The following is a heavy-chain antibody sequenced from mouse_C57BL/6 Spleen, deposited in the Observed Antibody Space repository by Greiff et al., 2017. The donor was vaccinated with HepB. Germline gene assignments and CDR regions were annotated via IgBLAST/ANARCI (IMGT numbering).Heavy chain of an antibody. CDR3: ARNYDYYVGYFDY. J-gene: IGHJ2*01. V-gene: IGHV1-22*01. CDR1: GYTFTDYN. CDR2: INPNNGGT. D-gene: IGHD2-4*01. Sequence: VQLQQSGPELVKPGASVKMSCKASGYTFTDYNMHWVKQSHGKSLEWIGYINPNNGGTSYNQKFKGKATLTVNKFSSTAYMELRSLTSEDSAVFDCARNYDYYVGYFDYWGQGTTLTVSS.